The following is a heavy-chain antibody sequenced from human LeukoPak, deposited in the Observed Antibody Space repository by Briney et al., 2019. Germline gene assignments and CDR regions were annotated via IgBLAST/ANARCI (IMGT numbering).Heavy chain of an antibody. D-gene: IGHD6-6*01. V-gene: IGHV1-46*01. J-gene: IGHJ4*01. CDR3: ARQLYSTSSPRVFAY. CDR1: GYTFSSYY. CDR2: IDPNSSST. Sequence: ASVKVSCAASGYTFSSYYMHWVRQAPGQGLEWMGLIDPNSSSTSYAQKFQGRVTMTRDVSTSTVYMELSSLRSDDTAAYYCARQLYSTSSPRVFAYWGQVTLVTVSS.